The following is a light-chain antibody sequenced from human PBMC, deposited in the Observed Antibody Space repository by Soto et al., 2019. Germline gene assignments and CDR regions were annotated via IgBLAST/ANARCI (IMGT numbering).Light chain of an antibody. J-gene: IGLJ1*01. CDR2: DVS. CDR1: SSDIGVYNH. Sequence: QSALTQPASVSGSPGQSITISCTGTSSDIGVYNHVSWYQQHPGKAPKLMIYDVSNRPSGVSNRFSGSKSGNTASLTISGLQPEDESDYYCTSFTSTSTNYVFGTGTKVNVL. V-gene: IGLV2-14*01. CDR3: TSFTSTSTNYV.